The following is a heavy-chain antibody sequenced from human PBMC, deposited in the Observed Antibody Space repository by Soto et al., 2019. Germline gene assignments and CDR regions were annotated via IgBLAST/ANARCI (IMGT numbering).Heavy chain of an antibody. CDR3: AKSFLSSSSSYYYYYYMDV. CDR2: ISWSSGSI. D-gene: IGHD6-6*01. V-gene: IGHV3-9*01. J-gene: IGHJ6*03. CDR1: GFTFDDYA. Sequence: SLRLSCAASGFTFDDYAMHWVRQAPGKGLEWVSGISWSSGSIGYADSVKGRFTISRDNAKNSLYLQMNSPRAEDTALYYCAKSFLSSSSSYYYYYYMDVWGKGTTVTVSS.